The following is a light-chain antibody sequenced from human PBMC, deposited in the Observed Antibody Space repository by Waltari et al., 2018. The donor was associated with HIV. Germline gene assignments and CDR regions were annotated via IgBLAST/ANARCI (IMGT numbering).Light chain of an antibody. CDR3: QVWDSSSDDWV. J-gene: IGLJ3*02. CDR1: NMGGKN. CDR2: DNS. Sequence: SYMLTQPPSVSVAPGQTASMTCGRNNMGGKNVHWYQQKPGQAPVLLVDDNSDRPSGIPERISGSKSGNTAALTISRVEAGDEADYYCQVWDSSSDDWVFGGGTKLTVL. V-gene: IGLV3-21*02.